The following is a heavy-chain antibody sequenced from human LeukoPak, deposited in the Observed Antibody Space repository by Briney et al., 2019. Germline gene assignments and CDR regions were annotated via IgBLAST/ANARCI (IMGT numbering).Heavy chain of an antibody. J-gene: IGHJ4*02. CDR2: IYYSGST. D-gene: IGHD6-19*01. V-gene: IGHV4-31*02. Sequence: WSWIRQXPGKGLEWIGYIYYSGSTYYNPSLKSRVTISVDTSKNQFSLKLSSVTAADTAVYYCARDTGYSSGGIDYWGQGTLVTVSS. CDR3: ARDTGYSSGGIDY.